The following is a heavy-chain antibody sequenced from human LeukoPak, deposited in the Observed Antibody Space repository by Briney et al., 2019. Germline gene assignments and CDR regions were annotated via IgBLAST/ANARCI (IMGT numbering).Heavy chain of an antibody. J-gene: IGHJ4*02. CDR3: AAPLRGGDYVFY. Sequence: SVKVSCKASGFTFTSSAVQWVRLARGPRLEWIGWIGVGSGNTNYAQKFQERVTITRDMSTSTAYMELSSLRSEDTAVYYCAAPLRGGDYVFYWGQGTLVTVSS. D-gene: IGHD3-10*01. CDR2: IGVGSGNT. V-gene: IGHV1-58*01. CDR1: GFTFTSSA.